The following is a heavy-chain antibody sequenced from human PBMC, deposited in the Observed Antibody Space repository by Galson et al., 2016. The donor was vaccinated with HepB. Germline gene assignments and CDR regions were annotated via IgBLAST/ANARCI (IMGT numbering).Heavy chain of an antibody. CDR1: GGSVYSSSYY. CDR2: ISYSGET. J-gene: IGHJ3*02. CDR3: ARPHDCERRSCYSREHFEM. D-gene: IGHD2-2*01. Sequence: SETLSLTCSVSGGSVYSSSYYWGWIRQPPGKGLEWIGSISYSGETHYNPSLKSRVTISVDTSKDQFSLNLNSVTAADTAVYYCARPHDCERRSCYSREHFEMWGQGTMVTGS. V-gene: IGHV4-39*01.